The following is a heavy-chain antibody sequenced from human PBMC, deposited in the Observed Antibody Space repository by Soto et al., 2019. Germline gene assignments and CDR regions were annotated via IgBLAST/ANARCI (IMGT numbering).Heavy chain of an antibody. Sequence: GGSLRLSCAASGFTVSSNYMSWVRQAPGKGLEWVSVIYSGGSTYYADSVKGRFTISRDNSKNTLYLQMNSLRAEDTAVYYCARVDPHYYYMDVWGKGTTVTVYS. CDR3: ARVDPHYYYMDV. J-gene: IGHJ6*03. D-gene: IGHD3-9*01. CDR2: IYSGGST. CDR1: GFTVSSNY. V-gene: IGHV3-66*01.